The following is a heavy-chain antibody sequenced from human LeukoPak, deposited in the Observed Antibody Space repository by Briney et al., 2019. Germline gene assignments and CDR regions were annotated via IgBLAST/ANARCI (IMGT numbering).Heavy chain of an antibody. CDR1: GFTFSNYN. Sequence: GGSLRLSCAASGFTFSNYNMNWVRQAPEKGLEWISSISGSSTYIYYADSVKGRFTISRDNAKNSLYLQMNSLRADDTAMYYCVRIPNSANFPNWFDPWGQGTPVTVSS. V-gene: IGHV3-21*01. CDR2: ISGSSTYI. CDR3: VRIPNSANFPNWFDP. J-gene: IGHJ5*02. D-gene: IGHD2/OR15-2a*01.